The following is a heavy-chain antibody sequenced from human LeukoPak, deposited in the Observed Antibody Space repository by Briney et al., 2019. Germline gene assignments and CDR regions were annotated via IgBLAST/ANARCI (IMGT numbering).Heavy chain of an antibody. J-gene: IGHJ4*02. D-gene: IGHD5-12*01. V-gene: IGHV3-30*02. CDR3: AKQGGYAPYFDY. CDR2: IRYDGSNK. Sequence: GGSLRLSCAASGFTFSSYGMHWVRQAPGKGLEWVAFIRYDGSNKYYADSVKGRFTISRDNSKNTLYLQMNSLRAEDTAVYYCAKQGGYAPYFDYWGQGTLVTVSS. CDR1: GFTFSSYG.